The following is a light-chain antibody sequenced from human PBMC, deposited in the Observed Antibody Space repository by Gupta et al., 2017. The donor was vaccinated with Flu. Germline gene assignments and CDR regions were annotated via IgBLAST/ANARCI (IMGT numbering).Light chain of an antibody. V-gene: IGKV1-5*03. CDR3: QQYNSYSRT. CDR2: QAS. CDR1: QSISNW. J-gene: IGKJ1*01. Sequence: GDRVTITLRASQSISNWLAVYQQKTGKAPKLLIHQASRLESGVPSRFSGSGSGTEFTLTISSLQPDDFATYYCQQYNSYSRTFGQGTTVEIK.